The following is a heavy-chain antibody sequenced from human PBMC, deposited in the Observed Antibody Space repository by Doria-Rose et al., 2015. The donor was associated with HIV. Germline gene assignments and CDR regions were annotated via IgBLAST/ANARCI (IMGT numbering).Heavy chain of an antibody. CDR3: ARGVAAPGRVGLDF. D-gene: IGHD6-13*01. J-gene: IGHJ4*02. V-gene: IGHV3-48*01. CDR2: IADNSSTI. Sequence: VQLQESGGDLVQPGGSLRLSCAASGFTFSSYSMNWVREAPGRGLEWVSYIADNSSTIYYAESVKGRFTISRDNAKNSLSLQMSRLRVEDTAVYYCARGVAAPGRVGLDFWGQGTLVTVSS. CDR1: GFTFSSYS.